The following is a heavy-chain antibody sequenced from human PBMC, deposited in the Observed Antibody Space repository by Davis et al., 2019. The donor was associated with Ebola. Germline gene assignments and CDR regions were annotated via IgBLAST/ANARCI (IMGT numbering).Heavy chain of an antibody. Sequence: GESLKISCAASGFTFSTYSMSWVRQAPGKGLEWVSSISNDSDYIYYADSAKGRFTISRDNAKNSLYLQMNSLRAEDTAVYYCARRIWFGGQGTLVTVSS. J-gene: IGHJ4*02. CDR1: GFTFSTYS. CDR2: ISNDSDYI. CDR3: ARRIWF. D-gene: IGHD3-10*01. V-gene: IGHV3-21*01.